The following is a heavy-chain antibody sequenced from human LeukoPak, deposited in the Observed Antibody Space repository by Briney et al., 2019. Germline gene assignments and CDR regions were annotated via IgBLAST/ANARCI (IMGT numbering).Heavy chain of an antibody. CDR1: GFTFSSYA. J-gene: IGHJ6*02. Sequence: GGSLRLSCAASGFTFSSYAMSWVRQAPGKGLEWVSAISGSGGSTYYADSVKGRFTISRDNAKNSLYLQMNSLRAEDTAVYYCARDLGRRVYYYGMDVWGQGTTVTVSS. CDR2: ISGSGGST. V-gene: IGHV3-23*01. D-gene: IGHD7-27*01. CDR3: ARDLGRRVYYYGMDV.